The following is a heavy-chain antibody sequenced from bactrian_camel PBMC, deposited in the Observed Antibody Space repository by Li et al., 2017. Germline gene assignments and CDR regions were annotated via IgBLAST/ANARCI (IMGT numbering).Heavy chain of an antibody. CDR3: AAEGRDGGIWFGTVLQY. V-gene: IGHV3S26*01. Sequence: HVQLVESGGGSVQPGGSLRLSCEVSGQTDSSYCMGWFRQGPGQEREGVASIDDDGTLSYLDSVRGRFTISKDNELNILYLQMDSLKPEDSGTYYCAAEGRDGGIWFGTVLQYWGQGTQVTVS. CDR2: IDDDGTL. J-gene: IGHJ4*01. CDR1: GQTDSSYC. D-gene: IGHD5*01.